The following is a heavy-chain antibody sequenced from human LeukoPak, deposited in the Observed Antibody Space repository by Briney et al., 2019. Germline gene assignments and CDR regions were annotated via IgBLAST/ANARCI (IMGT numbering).Heavy chain of an antibody. CDR2: IIPIFGTA. V-gene: IGHV1-69*13. Sequence: ASVKVSCKASGGTFSSYAISWVRQAPGQGLEWMGGIIPIFGTANYAQKFQGRVTITADESTSTAYMELSSLRSEDTAVYYCADPHEDSSGYSDGAFDIWGQGTMVTVSS. CDR1: GGTFSSYA. CDR3: ADPHEDSSGYSDGAFDI. J-gene: IGHJ3*02. D-gene: IGHD3-22*01.